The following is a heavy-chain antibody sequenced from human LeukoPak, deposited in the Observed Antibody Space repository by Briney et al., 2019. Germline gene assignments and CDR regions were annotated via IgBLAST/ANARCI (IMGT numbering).Heavy chain of an antibody. Sequence: GGSLRLSCAASGFTFSSYSMNWVRQAPGKGLEWVSSISSSSSYIYYADSVKGRFTISRDNAKISLYLQMNSLRDEDTAVYYCARDPYSGNYGDYYYYYMDVWGKGTTVTISS. J-gene: IGHJ6*03. V-gene: IGHV3-21*01. D-gene: IGHD1-26*01. CDR2: ISSSSSYI. CDR1: GFTFSSYS. CDR3: ARDPYSGNYGDYYYYYMDV.